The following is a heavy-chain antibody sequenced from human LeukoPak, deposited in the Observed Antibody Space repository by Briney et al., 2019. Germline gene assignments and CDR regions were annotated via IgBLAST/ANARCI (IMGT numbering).Heavy chain of an antibody. CDR3: ARRLGGDAFDI. D-gene: IGHD3-16*01. J-gene: IGHJ3*02. Sequence: ASVTVSCKASGYTFTSYAMHWVRQAPGQRLEWMGWINAGNGNTKYSQKFQGRVTITRDTSASTAYMELSSLRSEDTAVYYCARRLGGDAFDIWGQGTMVTVSS. V-gene: IGHV1-3*01. CDR2: INAGNGNT. CDR1: GYTFTSYA.